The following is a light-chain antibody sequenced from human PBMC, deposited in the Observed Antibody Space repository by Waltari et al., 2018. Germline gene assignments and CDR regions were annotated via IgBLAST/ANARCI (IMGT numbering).Light chain of an antibody. V-gene: IGLV1-51*02. CDR2: ETD. J-gene: IGLJ1*01. Sequence: QSAVTQPPSVSAAPGQKVTISCSGSSFNIGKNHVSWYKQHPGTAPKLLIYETDKRPSVIPARFSGSKSGTAATLGITGLQTGDEADYYCGVWDSSLGAYVFGPGTNVAVL. CDR1: SFNIGKNH. CDR3: GVWDSSLGAYV.